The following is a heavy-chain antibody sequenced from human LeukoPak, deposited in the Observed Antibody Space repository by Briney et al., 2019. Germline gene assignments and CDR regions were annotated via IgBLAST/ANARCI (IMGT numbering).Heavy chain of an antibody. D-gene: IGHD2-8*01. CDR2: INPNSGDT. Sequence: ASVKVSCKASGYTFSNYYLHWVRQAPGQGLEWMGWINPNSGDTNYAQNFQGGVTMTSDTSISTAYMELSRLRSDDTAVYYCVVSLDYWGQGTLVTVSS. CDR3: VVSLDY. CDR1: GYTFSNYY. V-gene: IGHV1-2*02. J-gene: IGHJ4*02.